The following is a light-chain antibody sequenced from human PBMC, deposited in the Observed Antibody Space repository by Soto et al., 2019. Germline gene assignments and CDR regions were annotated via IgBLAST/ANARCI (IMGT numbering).Light chain of an antibody. Sequence: EIVMTQSPATLSVSPGERATLSCRASQSVSSNLAWYQQKPGQAPRLLIYGASTRATGIPARFSGSGSGTEFTLTISSLQSEDFAVYYCQQYNNWPFTFGPGTQVDFK. CDR3: QQYNNWPFT. V-gene: IGKV3-15*01. J-gene: IGKJ3*01. CDR1: QSVSSN. CDR2: GAS.